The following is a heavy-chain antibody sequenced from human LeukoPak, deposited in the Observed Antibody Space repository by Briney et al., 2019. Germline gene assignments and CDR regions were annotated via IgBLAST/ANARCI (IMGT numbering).Heavy chain of an antibody. CDR1: GFTFSSYA. CDR2: ISGSGYST. CDR3: AKSGSGTFRPFS. Sequence: GGSLRLSCAASGFTFSSYAMSWARQAPGKGLEWVSLISGSGYSTYYADSVKGRFTISRDDSNNMLSLQMNGLRADDTALYYCAKSGSGTFRPFSWGQGTLVTVSS. D-gene: IGHD3-10*01. J-gene: IGHJ5*02. V-gene: IGHV3-23*01.